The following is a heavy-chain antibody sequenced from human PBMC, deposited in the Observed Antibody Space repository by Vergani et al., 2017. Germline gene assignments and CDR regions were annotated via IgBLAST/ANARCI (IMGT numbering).Heavy chain of an antibody. CDR2: IGTAGDP. D-gene: IGHD2-2*01. Sequence: EVQLVESGGGLVQPGGSLRLSCAASGFTFSSYDMHWVRQATGKGLEWVSAIGTAGDPYYPGSVKGRFTISGENAKNSLYLQMNSLRAGDTAVYYCARGTRGGYCSSTSCRSYWYFDLWGRGTLVTVSS. CDR3: ARGTRGGYCSSTSCRSYWYFDL. J-gene: IGHJ2*01. CDR1: GFTFSSYD. V-gene: IGHV3-13*05.